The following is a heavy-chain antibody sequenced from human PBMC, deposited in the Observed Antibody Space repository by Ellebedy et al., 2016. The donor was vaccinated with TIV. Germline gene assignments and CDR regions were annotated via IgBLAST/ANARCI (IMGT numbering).Heavy chain of an antibody. J-gene: IGHJ4*02. V-gene: IGHV3-43*01. Sequence: GESLKISXTASGFSFDAYTMHWVRHVPGKGLEWVSLITWDGSDTFYADSVRGRFTISRDNIKNSLYLQMDSLKTEDAALYYCAKESDFGSEGLDSWGRGSLVTVSS. CDR2: ITWDGSDT. D-gene: IGHD3-10*01. CDR1: GFSFDAYT. CDR3: AKESDFGSEGLDS.